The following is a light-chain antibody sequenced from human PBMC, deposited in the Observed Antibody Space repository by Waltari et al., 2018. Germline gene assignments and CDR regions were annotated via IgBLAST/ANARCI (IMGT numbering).Light chain of an antibody. V-gene: IGKV3-20*01. J-gene: IGKJ4*01. CDR1: QTVRNTY. Sequence: CRASQTVRNTYLAWYQQKPVQAPTLLIYGASSRATGIPDRFSGSGSGTDFSLTISSLEPEDFAVYYCQQYDISPLTFGGGTKVEIK. CDR3: QQYDISPLT. CDR2: GAS.